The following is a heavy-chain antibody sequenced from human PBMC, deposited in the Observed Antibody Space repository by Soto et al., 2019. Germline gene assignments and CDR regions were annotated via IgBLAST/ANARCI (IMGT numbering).Heavy chain of an antibody. Sequence: GGSLRLSCAASGFTFSSYGMHWVRQAPGKGLEWVAVIWYDGSNKYYADSVKGRFTISRDNSKNTLYLQMNSLRAEDTAVYYCAREVRNWNYVAGMDVWGQGTTVTVSS. V-gene: IGHV3-33*01. CDR3: AREVRNWNYVAGMDV. CDR2: IWYDGSNK. D-gene: IGHD1-7*01. J-gene: IGHJ6*02. CDR1: GFTFSSYG.